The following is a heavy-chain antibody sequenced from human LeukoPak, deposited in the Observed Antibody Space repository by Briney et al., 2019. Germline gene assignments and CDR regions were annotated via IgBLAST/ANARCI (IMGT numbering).Heavy chain of an antibody. CDR3: ARAPYSYYMDV. J-gene: IGHJ6*03. Sequence: TPCPTCTVSGGSISSYYWSWIRQPPGKGLEWIGYIYYSGSTNYNPSLKSRVTISVDTSKNQFSLKLSTVTAADTAVYYCARAPYSYYMDVWGKGTMVTVSS. CDR2: IYYSGST. V-gene: IGHV4-59*01. CDR1: GGSISSYY.